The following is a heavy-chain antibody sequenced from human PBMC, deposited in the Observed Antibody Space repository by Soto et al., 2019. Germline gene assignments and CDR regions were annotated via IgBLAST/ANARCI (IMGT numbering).Heavy chain of an antibody. Sequence: QLQLQESGPGLVKPSETLSLTCTVSGGSISSSSYFWGWIRQPPGKGLEWIGSSYYSGSTYYNPSLKSRVTVSVDPSKNQFPLKLSSVTAADTAVYYCARHPSDFWFDPWGQGTLVTVSS. V-gene: IGHV4-39*01. CDR3: ARHPSDFWFDP. D-gene: IGHD2-21*02. J-gene: IGHJ5*02. CDR2: SYYSGST. CDR1: GGSISSSSYF.